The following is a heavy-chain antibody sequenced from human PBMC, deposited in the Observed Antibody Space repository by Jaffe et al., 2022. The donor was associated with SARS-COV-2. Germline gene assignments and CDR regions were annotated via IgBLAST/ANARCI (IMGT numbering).Heavy chain of an antibody. V-gene: IGHV3-23*01. Sequence: EVQLLESGGGLVQPGGSLRLSCAASGFTFSSYAMSWVRQAPGKGLEWVSAISGSGGSTYYADSVKGRFTISRDNSKNTLYLQMNSLRAEDTAVYYCAKDRTVLDVVVVAALPGVCFDYWGQGTLVTVSS. CDR2: ISGSGGST. CDR1: GFTFSSYA. D-gene: IGHD2-15*01. CDR3: AKDRTVLDVVVVAALPGVCFDY. J-gene: IGHJ4*02.